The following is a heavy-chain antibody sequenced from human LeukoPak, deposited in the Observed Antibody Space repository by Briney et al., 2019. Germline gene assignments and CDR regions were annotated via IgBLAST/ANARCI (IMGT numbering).Heavy chain of an antibody. CDR2: TYYRSKWLH. CDR3: ARAQQQLAPRSAYYYYYMDV. V-gene: IGHV6-1*01. CDR1: GDSVSSNSAA. D-gene: IGHD6-13*01. Sequence: SQTLSLTCAISGDSVSSNSAAWNWIRQSPSRGLEWLGRTYYRSKWLHHYAVSVKRRITIIPVTSKNQFCLQLNSVTPEDTAVYYCARAQQQLAPRSAYYYYYMDVWGKGTTVTVSS. J-gene: IGHJ6*03.